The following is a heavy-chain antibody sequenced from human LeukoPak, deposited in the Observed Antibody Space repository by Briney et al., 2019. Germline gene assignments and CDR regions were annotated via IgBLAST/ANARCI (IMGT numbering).Heavy chain of an antibody. V-gene: IGHV4-59*01. CDR3: ATLGDFDL. D-gene: IGHD3-16*01. CDR2: IYYSGTT. Sequence: VSIDSRYWSWLQQHPGKGLEWIAYIYYSGTTNYNPSLKSRVTISVDRSKNQLSLQLSSVTAADTAVYYCATLGDFDLWGRGTLVTVSS. CDR1: VSIDSRY. J-gene: IGHJ2*01.